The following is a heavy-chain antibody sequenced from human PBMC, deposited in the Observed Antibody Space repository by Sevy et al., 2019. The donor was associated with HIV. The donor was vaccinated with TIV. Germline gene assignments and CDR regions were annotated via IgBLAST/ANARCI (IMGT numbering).Heavy chain of an antibody. CDR3: ARDNATVSRRGLRYYYYGTDV. CDR2: INEDGNEK. V-gene: IGHV3-7*01. J-gene: IGHJ6*02. CDR1: GFTFSTYW. D-gene: IGHD2-2*01. Sequence: GGSLRLSCAASGFTFSTYWMSWFRQAPGKGLEWVANINEDGNEKFYVYSVKGRFTMSTDNAKNSLYLQMNRLRAEDAAVYYCARDNATVSRRGLRYYYYGTDVWGQGTTVTVSS.